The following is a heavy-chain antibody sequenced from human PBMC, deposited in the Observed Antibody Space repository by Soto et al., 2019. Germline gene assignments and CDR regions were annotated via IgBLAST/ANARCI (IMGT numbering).Heavy chain of an antibody. Sequence: GPLRLSCATSGLTFSNYAMSWVRQAPGKGLEWVSAISGSGGSTYYADSVKGRFTISRDNSKNTLYLQMNSLRAEDTAVYYCAKDHTVQQWLVSPTWFDPWGQGTLVTVSS. CDR1: GLTFSNYA. CDR2: ISGSGGST. CDR3: AKDHTVQQWLVSPTWFDP. V-gene: IGHV3-23*01. D-gene: IGHD6-19*01. J-gene: IGHJ5*02.